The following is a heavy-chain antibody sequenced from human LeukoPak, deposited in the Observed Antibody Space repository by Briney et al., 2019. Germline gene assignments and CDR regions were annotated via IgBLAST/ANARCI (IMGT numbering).Heavy chain of an antibody. CDR2: ISAYNGNT. V-gene: IGHV1-18*01. Sequence: ASVKVSCKASGYTFTSYGISWVRQAPGQGLEWMGWISAYNGNTNYVQKLQGRVTMTTDTSTSTAYMELRSLRSDDTAVYYCARNPLPPRLYYYDSSGEDVFDIWGQGTMVTVSS. CDR3: ARNPLPPRLYYYDSSGEDVFDI. CDR1: GYTFTSYG. J-gene: IGHJ3*02. D-gene: IGHD3-22*01.